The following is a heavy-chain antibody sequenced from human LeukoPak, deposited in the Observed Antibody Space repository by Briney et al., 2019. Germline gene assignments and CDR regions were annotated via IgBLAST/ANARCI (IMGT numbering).Heavy chain of an antibody. V-gene: IGHV1-8*01. J-gene: IGHJ4*02. CDR1: GYTFTSYD. CDR3: ARGSIAARPLGY. D-gene: IGHD6-6*01. CDR2: MNPNSGNT. Sequence: ASVKVSCKASGYTFTSYDINWVRQATGQGLGWMGWMNPNSGNTGYAQKFQGRVTMTRNTSISTAYMELSSLRSEDTAVYYCARGSIAARPLGYWGQGTLVTVSS.